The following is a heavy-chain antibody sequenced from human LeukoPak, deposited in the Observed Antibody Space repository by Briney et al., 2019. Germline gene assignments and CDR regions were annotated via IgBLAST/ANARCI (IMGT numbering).Heavy chain of an antibody. CDR1: GGSISSGGYS. CDR3: ARDGYNSGMDV. CDR2: IYYSGST. Sequence: SETLSLTCTVSGGSISSGGYSWSWIRQHPGKGLEWIGYIYYSGSTYYNPPLTSRVTISVDTSKHQFSLKLSSVTAADTAVYYCARDGYNSGMDVWGQGTTVTVSS. V-gene: IGHV4-31*03. J-gene: IGHJ6*02. D-gene: IGHD5-24*01.